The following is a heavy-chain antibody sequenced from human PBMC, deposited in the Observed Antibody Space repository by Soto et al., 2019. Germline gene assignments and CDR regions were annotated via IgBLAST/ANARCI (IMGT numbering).Heavy chain of an antibody. CDR2: ISSSGSTI. CDR1: GFTSSDYY. D-gene: IGHD3-10*01. Sequence: GGSLRLSCAASGFTSSDYYMSWIRQAPGKGLEWVSYISSSGSTIYYADSVKGRFTISRDNAKNSLYLQMNSLRAEDTAVYYCARGHTAVAVTMVRGPNWFDPRAQGTPVTVS. V-gene: IGHV3-11*01. J-gene: IGHJ5*02. CDR3: ARGHTAVAVTMVRGPNWFDP.